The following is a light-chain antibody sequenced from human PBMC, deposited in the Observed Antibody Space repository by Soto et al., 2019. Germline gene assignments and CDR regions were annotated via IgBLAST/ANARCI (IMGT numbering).Light chain of an antibody. Sequence: QLVLTQSSSASASLGSSVKLTCTLSIGHSSYIIAWHQQQPGKAPRYLMKLEGSGSYNKGSGVPDRFSGSSSGADRYLTISNLPFEDEADYYCETWDSNTHTVFGGGTKLTVL. CDR2: LEGSGSY. CDR1: IGHSSYI. CDR3: ETWDSNTHTV. V-gene: IGLV4-60*02. J-gene: IGLJ3*02.